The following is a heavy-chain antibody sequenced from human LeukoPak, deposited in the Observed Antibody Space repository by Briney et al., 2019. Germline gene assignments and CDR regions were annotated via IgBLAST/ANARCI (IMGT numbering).Heavy chain of an antibody. CDR2: IFHSGTT. D-gene: IGHD5-24*01. J-gene: IGHJ4*02. CDR3: ARGQLGDAYNFEY. CDR1: GGSISSGDYS. Sequence: PSETLSLTCAVSGGSISSGDYSWSWIRQPPGKGLEWIGYIFHSGTTYYNPSLKSRVTISVDTSKNQLSLKLNSVTAADTAVYYCARGQLGDAYNFEYWGQGTVVTVSS. V-gene: IGHV4-30-2*01.